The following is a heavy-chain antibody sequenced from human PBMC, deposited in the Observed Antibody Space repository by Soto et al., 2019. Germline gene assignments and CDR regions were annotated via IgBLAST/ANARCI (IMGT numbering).Heavy chain of an antibody. J-gene: IGHJ4*02. CDR3: ARVLRIRIAAAGTSLVY. CDR2: ISGYNGNT. D-gene: IGHD6-13*01. V-gene: IGHV1-18*01. Sequence: ASVKVSCKASGYPFSNLGLSWVRQASGQGLEWMGWISGYNGNTNSAERFQGRVTMTRNTSISPAYMELSSLRSEDTAVYYCARVLRIRIAAAGTSLVYWGQGTLVTSP. CDR1: GYPFSNLG.